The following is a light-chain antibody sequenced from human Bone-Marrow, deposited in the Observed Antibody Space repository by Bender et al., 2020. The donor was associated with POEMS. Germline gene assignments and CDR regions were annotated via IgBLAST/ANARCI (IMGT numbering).Light chain of an antibody. CDR2: DVT. CDR1: STDVGSYDY. J-gene: IGLJ2*01. V-gene: IGLV2-8*01. CDR3: SSYGGRNNYVV. Sequence: QSALTQPRSVSGSPGQSVTISCTGTSTDVGSYDYVSWYQQHPGKAPKLIIYDVTKRPSGVPDRFSASKSGNTASLTVSGLQAEDEADYYCSSYGGRNNYVVFGGGTKLTVL.